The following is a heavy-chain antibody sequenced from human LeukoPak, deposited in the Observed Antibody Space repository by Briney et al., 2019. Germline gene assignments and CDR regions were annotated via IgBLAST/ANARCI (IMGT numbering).Heavy chain of an antibody. D-gene: IGHD3-22*01. CDR3: ARDFVSGYYVDY. Sequence: SVKVSCKASGYTFTGYYMHWVRQAPGQGLEWMGRIIPILGIANYAQKFQGRVTITADKSTSTAYMELSSLRSEDTAVYYCARDFVSGYYVDYWGQGTLVTVSS. J-gene: IGHJ4*02. V-gene: IGHV1-69*04. CDR1: GYTFTGYY. CDR2: IIPILGIA.